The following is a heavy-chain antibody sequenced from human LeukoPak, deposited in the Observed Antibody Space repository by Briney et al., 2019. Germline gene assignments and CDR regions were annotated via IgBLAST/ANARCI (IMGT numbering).Heavy chain of an antibody. CDR3: ARSRYFDWLS. CDR1: GFTFIIYE. V-gene: IGHV3-48*03. Sequence: AGGPLRLSGAPSGFTFIIYERNWVPQAPGRGRRGVSYISSSGSTIYYADSVKGRFTISRDNAKNSLYLQMNSLRAEDTAVYYCARSRYFDWLSWGQGTLVTVSS. J-gene: IGHJ4*02. D-gene: IGHD3-9*01. CDR2: ISSSGSTI.